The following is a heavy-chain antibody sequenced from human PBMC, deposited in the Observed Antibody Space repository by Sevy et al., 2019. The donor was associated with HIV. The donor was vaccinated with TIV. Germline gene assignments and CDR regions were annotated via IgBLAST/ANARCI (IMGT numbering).Heavy chain of an antibody. CDR3: ARDHVKDGDLGDYYYFAMDV. CDR2: ISGSDTTM. V-gene: IGHV3-11*01. CDR1: GFTLSDYY. Sequence: GGSLRLSCAASGFTLSDYYMSWIRQAPGKGLEWLSYISGSDTTMYYADSVKGRFTISRDNANNSLYLQMNSLRAEDTAVYYCARDHVKDGDLGDYYYFAMDVWGQGTTVTVSS. D-gene: IGHD4-17*01. J-gene: IGHJ6*02.